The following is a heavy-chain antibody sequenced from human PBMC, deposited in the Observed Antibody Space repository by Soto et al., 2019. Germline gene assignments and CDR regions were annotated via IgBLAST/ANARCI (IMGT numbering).Heavy chain of an antibody. CDR3: ARALQIAVAVPDY. D-gene: IGHD6-13*01. CDR1: GFTVSTNY. CDR2: IYSGGYT. V-gene: IGHV3-53*01. J-gene: IGHJ4*02. Sequence: EVQLVESGGGLIQPGGSLRLSCAASGFTVSTNYMNWVRQAPGKGLEWVSVIYSGGYTYYADSVKGRFTISRDDSKNILYRQMNSLRADDTAVYYCARALQIAVAVPDYWGQGTLVIVSS.